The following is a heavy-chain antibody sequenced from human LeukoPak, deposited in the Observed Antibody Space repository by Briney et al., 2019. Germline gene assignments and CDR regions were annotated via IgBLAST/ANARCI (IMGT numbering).Heavy chain of an antibody. D-gene: IGHD1-26*01. CDR1: GFTFSSYS. Sequence: QPGGSLRLSCAASGFTFSSYSMNWVRQAPGKGLEWVSSISSSSSYIYYADSVKGRFTISRDNAKNSLYLQMNSLRAEDTAVYYCARDWGWEPKPTYFDYWGQGTLVTVSS. V-gene: IGHV3-21*04. CDR3: ARDWGWEPKPTYFDY. J-gene: IGHJ4*02. CDR2: ISSSSSYI.